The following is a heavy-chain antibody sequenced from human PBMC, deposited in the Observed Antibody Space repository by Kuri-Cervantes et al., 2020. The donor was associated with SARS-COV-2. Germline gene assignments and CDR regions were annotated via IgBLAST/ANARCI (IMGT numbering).Heavy chain of an antibody. J-gene: IGHJ4*02. V-gene: IGHV3-21*04. CDR3: VKSRGASSGPLAYFHY. CDR2: ISSSSYI. Sequence: GESLKISCAASGFTFSSYSMNWVRQAPGKGLECVSSISSSSYIYYADSVKGRFTVSRDNSKNTLYLQMSSLRAEDTAVYYCVKSRGASSGPLAYFHYWGQGTLVTVSS. D-gene: IGHD2-2*01. CDR1: GFTFSSYS.